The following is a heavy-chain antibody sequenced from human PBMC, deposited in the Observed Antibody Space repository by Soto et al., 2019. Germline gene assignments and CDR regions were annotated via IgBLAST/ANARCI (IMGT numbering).Heavy chain of an antibody. V-gene: IGHV4-34*01. Sequence: PSETLSLTCAVYGGSFSGYYWSWIRQPPGKGLEWIGEINHSGSTNYNPSLKSRVAISVDTSKNQFSLKLSSVTAADTAVYYCATDSGSATTFDAFDIWGQGTMVTGS. D-gene: IGHD5-12*01. CDR3: ATDSGSATTFDAFDI. CDR2: INHSGST. J-gene: IGHJ3*02. CDR1: GGSFSGYY.